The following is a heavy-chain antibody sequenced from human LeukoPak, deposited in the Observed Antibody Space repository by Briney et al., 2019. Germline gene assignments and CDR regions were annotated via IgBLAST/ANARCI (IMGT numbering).Heavy chain of an antibody. Sequence: SETLSLTCTVSGGSISSYYWSWIRQPPGKGLEWIGYIYYSGSTNYNPSLKSRVTISVDTSKNQFSLKPSSVTAADTAVYYCARVERSSGWYLYYWGQGTLVTVSS. J-gene: IGHJ4*02. V-gene: IGHV4-59*01. CDR1: GGSISSYY. D-gene: IGHD6-19*01. CDR3: ARVERSSGWYLYY. CDR2: IYYSGST.